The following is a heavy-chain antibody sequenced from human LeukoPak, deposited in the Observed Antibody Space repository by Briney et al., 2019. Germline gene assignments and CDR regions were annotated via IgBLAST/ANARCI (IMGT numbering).Heavy chain of an antibody. D-gene: IGHD6-13*01. J-gene: IGHJ4*02. V-gene: IGHV3-21*01. CDR1: GFTFSSYS. Sequence: KAGGSLRLSCAASGFTFSSYSMNWVRQAPGKGLEWVSSISSSSSYIYYADSVKGRFTISRDNAKNSLYLQMNSLRAEDTAVYYCARAAPIAAAGAFDYWGQGTLVTVSS. CDR2: ISSSSSYI. CDR3: ARAAPIAAAGAFDY.